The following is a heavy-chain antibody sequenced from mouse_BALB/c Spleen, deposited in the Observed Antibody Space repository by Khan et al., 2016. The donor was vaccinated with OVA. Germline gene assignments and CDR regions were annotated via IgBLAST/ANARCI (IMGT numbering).Heavy chain of an antibody. CDR3: AREEDVYYFDY. CDR2: IYPGTDNT. Sequence: QIQLVQSGAELVRPGASVKLSCKTSGYIFTSYSIHWVKQRSGQGLEWIAIIYPGTDNTYYNEKLKDKVTLTADKSSSTVYMQLSSLKSEDYAVEFGAREEDVYYFDYWGQGTTLTVSA. J-gene: IGHJ2*01. CDR1: GYIFTSYS. V-gene: IGHV1-76*01.